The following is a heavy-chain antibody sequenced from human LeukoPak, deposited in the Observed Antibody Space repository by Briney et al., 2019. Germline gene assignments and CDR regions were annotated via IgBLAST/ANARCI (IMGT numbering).Heavy chain of an antibody. J-gene: IGHJ6*03. V-gene: IGHV4-59*01. CDR2: IYYSGST. D-gene: IGHD6-19*01. Sequence: SETLSLTCTVSGGSISSYYWSWIRQPPGKGLEWIGYIYYSGSTNYNPSLKSRVTISVDTSKNQFSLKLSSVTAADTAVYYCARIAVTGLQYYYYYMDVWGKGTTVTISS. CDR3: ARIAVTGLQYYYYYMDV. CDR1: GGSISSYY.